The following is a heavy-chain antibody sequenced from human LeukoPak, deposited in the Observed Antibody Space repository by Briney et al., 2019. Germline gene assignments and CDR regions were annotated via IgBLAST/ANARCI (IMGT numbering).Heavy chain of an antibody. CDR3: AKSLRNAFDI. CDR1: GFTVSSNY. J-gene: IGHJ3*02. CDR2: ISSGSSTI. D-gene: IGHD3-3*01. Sequence: PGGSLRLSCAASGFTVSSNYMSWVRQAPGKGLEWVSYISSGSSTIYYADSVKGRFTISRDNAKKSLYLQMNSLRAEDTAVYYCAKSLRNAFDIWGQGTMVTVSS. V-gene: IGHV3-48*01.